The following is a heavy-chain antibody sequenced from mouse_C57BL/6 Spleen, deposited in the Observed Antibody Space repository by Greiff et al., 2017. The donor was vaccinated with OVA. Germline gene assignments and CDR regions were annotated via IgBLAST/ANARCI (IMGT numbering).Heavy chain of an antibody. Sequence: VQLQQSGAELVRPGASVKLSCTASGFNIKDYYMHWVKQRPEQGLEWIGRIDPEDGDTEYAPKFQGKATMTADTSSNTASLQLSSLTSEDTAVYYCTTTSYGSSTAWFAYWRQGTLVTVSA. CDR3: TTTSYGSSTAWFAY. CDR1: GFNIKDYY. D-gene: IGHD1-1*01. J-gene: IGHJ3*01. CDR2: IDPEDGDT. V-gene: IGHV14-1*01.